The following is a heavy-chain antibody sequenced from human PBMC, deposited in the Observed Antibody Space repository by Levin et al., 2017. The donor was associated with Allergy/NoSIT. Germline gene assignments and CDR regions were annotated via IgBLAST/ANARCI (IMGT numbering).Heavy chain of an antibody. CDR1: GGSIRSYY. V-gene: IGHV4-59*01. D-gene: IGHD2-15*01. CDR2: IYYSGST. Sequence: SQTLSLTCSVSGGSIRSYYWSWIRQPPGKGLEWIGYIYYSGSTNYNPSLKSRVTISVDTSKNHFSLKLSSVTAADTAVYYCAGSGDYYLAYWGQGTLVTVSS. J-gene: IGHJ4*02. CDR3: AGSGDYYLAY.